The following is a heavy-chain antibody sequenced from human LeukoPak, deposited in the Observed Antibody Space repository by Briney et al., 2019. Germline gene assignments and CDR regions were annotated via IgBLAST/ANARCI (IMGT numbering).Heavy chain of an antibody. V-gene: IGHV3-30*18. CDR3: AKRAITMVRGANFDY. J-gene: IGHJ4*02. D-gene: IGHD3-10*01. CDR2: ISDDGRSK. Sequence: GGSLRLSCAASGFSFISYGMPWVRQAPGKGLEWVGVISDDGRSKDYADSVKGRFTISRDNSKDTLYLQMNSLRAEDTAVYYCAKRAITMVRGANFDYWGQGTLVTVSS. CDR1: GFSFISYG.